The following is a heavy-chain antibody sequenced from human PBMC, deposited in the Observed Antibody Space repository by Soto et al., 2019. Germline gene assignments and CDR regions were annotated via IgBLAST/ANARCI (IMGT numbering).Heavy chain of an antibody. Sequence: GGSLRLSCSASGFTFSSYAMHWVRQAPGKGLEYVSAISSNGGSTYYADSVKGRFTISRDNSKNTLYLQLNSLKTEDTGVYFCSPAARWELPGRLFDHWGQGTVVTVSS. CDR3: SPAARWELPGRLFDH. J-gene: IGHJ4*02. CDR2: ISSNGGST. CDR1: GFTFSSYA. D-gene: IGHD1-26*01. V-gene: IGHV3-64*04.